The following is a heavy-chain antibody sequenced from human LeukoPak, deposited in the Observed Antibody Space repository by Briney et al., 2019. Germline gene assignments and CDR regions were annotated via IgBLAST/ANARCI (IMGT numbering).Heavy chain of an antibody. Sequence: ASVKVSCKASGGTFSSHAISWVRQAPGQGLEWMGWISANNGNTNYAQNLQGRVTMTTDTSTSTAYMELRSLRSDDTAVYYCARDEDTDILTGNERFDYWGQGTLVTVSS. CDR1: GGTFSSHA. CDR3: ARDEDTDILTGNERFDY. J-gene: IGHJ4*02. CDR2: ISANNGNT. D-gene: IGHD3-9*01. V-gene: IGHV1-18*01.